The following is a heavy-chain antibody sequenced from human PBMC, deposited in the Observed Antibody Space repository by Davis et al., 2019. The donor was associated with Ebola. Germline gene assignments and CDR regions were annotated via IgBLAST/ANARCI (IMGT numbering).Heavy chain of an antibody. J-gene: IGHJ4*02. CDR1: GGSFSGYY. CDR2: INHSRST. Sequence: SETLSLTCAVYGGSFSGYYWSWIRQPPGKGLEWIGEINHSRSTNYNPSLKSRVTISVDTSKNQFSLKLSSVTAADTAVYYCARGRWLDYWGQGTLVTVSS. CDR3: ARGRWLDY. V-gene: IGHV4-34*01. D-gene: IGHD5-24*01.